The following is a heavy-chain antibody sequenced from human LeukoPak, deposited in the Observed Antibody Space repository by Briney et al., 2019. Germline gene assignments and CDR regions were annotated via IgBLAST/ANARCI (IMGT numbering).Heavy chain of an antibody. J-gene: IGHJ4*02. D-gene: IGHD3-3*01. CDR2: VRSKANNYAT. V-gene: IGHV3-73*01. CDR1: GFNLSGSA. CDR3: TFFPADY. Sequence: GGSLRLSCAASGFNLSGSAVHWVRQASGKGLEWVGRVRSKANNYATTYAASVKGRFTVSRDDSKNTAYLQMNSLKSEDTAVYYCTFFPADYWGQGTLVTVSS.